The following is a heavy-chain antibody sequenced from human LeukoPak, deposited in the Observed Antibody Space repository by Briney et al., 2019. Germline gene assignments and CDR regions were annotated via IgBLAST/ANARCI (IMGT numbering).Heavy chain of an antibody. CDR3: ARQDILTGYAFDI. V-gene: IGHV4-39*01. D-gene: IGHD3-9*01. CDR2: IYYSGST. Sequence: SETLSLTCTVSGGSITSTSYYWGWIRQPPGKGLEWIGSIYYSGSTYYNPSLKSRVTISVDTSKNQFSLKLSSVTAADTAVYYCARQDILTGYAFDIWGQGTTVTVSS. J-gene: IGHJ3*02. CDR1: GGSITSTSYY.